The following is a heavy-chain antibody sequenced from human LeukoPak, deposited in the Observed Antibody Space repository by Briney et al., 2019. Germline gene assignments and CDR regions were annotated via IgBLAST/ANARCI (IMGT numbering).Heavy chain of an antibody. V-gene: IGHV3-33*01. D-gene: IGHD6-6*01. CDR1: GFTFSSYG. CDR3: ARAWDTAAPYYFDY. CDR2: IWYDGSNK. J-gene: IGHJ4*02. Sequence: GRSLRLSCAASGFTFSSYGMHWVRQAPGKGLEWVAVIWYDGSNKYYADSVKGRFTISRDNSKNTLYLQMNSLRAEDTAVYYCARAWDTAAPYYFDYRGQGTLVTVSS.